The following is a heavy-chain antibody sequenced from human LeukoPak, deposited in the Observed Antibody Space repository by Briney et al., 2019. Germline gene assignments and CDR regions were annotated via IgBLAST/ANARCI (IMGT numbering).Heavy chain of an antibody. Sequence: SETLSLTCTVSGGSISSYYWSWIRQPPGKGLEWIGCIYYSGSTNYNPSLKSRVTISVDTSKNQFSLKLSSVTAADTAVYYCARAGYYDSSGYPDYWGQGTRVTVSS. V-gene: IGHV4-59*01. CDR3: ARAGYYDSSGYPDY. J-gene: IGHJ4*02. CDR2: IYYSGST. D-gene: IGHD3-22*01. CDR1: GGSISSYY.